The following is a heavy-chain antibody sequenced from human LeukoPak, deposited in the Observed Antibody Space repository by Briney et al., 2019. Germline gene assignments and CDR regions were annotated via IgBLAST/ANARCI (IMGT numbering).Heavy chain of an antibody. D-gene: IGHD1-26*01. Sequence: SVKVSCKASGYTFTGYYMHWVRQAPGQGLEWMGRINPNSGGTNYAQKFQGRVTMTRDTSISTAYMELSRLRSDDTAVYYCARLAGGGSYLGEDYWGQGTLVTVSS. CDR2: INPNSGGT. J-gene: IGHJ4*02. CDR3: ARLAGGGSYLGEDY. CDR1: GYTFTGYY. V-gene: IGHV1-2*06.